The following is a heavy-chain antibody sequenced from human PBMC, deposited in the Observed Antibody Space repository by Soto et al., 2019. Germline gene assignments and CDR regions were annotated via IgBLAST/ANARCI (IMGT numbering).Heavy chain of an antibody. V-gene: IGHV4-59*08. CDR3: ARLESDYDFWSGLAPKYYYYYMDV. D-gene: IGHD3-3*01. Sequence: SETLSLTCTVSGGSISSYYWSWIRQPPGKGLEWIGYIYYSGSTNYNPSLKSRVTISVDTSKNQFSLKLSSVTAADTAVYYCARLESDYDFWSGLAPKYYYYYMDVWGKGTTVTVSS. CDR1: GGSISSYY. CDR2: IYYSGST. J-gene: IGHJ6*03.